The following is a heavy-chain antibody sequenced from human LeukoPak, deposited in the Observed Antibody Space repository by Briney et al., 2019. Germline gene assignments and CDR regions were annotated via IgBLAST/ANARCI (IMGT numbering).Heavy chain of an antibody. CDR1: GGSISSSSYY. Sequence: PSETLSLTCTVSGGSISSSSYYWGWIRQPPGKGLEWIGSIYYSGSTYYNPSLKSRVTISVDTSKNQFSLKLSSVTAADTAVYYCARHGPPSDDYGDYCEYFQHWGQGTLVTVSS. V-gene: IGHV4-39*01. J-gene: IGHJ1*01. CDR3: ARHGPPSDDYGDYCEYFQH. D-gene: IGHD4-17*01. CDR2: IYYSGST.